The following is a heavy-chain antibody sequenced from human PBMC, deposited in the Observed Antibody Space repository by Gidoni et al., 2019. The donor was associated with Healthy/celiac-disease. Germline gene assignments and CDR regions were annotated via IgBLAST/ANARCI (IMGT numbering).Heavy chain of an antibody. D-gene: IGHD4-17*01. CDR3: ARSSWATVVTPGNWFDP. Sequence: QVQLQESGPGLVKPSETLSLTCAVSGYSISSGYYWGWIRQPPGKGLEWIGSIYHSGSTYYNPSLKSRVTISVDTSKNQFSLKLSSVTAADTAVYYCARSSWATVVTPGNWFDPWGQGTLVTVSS. CDR2: IYHSGST. CDR1: GYSISSGYY. V-gene: IGHV4-38-2*01. J-gene: IGHJ5*02.